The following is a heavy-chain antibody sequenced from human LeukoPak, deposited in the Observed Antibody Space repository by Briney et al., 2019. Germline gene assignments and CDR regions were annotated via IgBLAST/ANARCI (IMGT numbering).Heavy chain of an antibody. CDR3: AAYGGDWDFDS. V-gene: IGHV4-34*01. Sequence: PSETLSLTCAIYNAFDNYYLALVRPPPGKGLEWIGEITYRGSPNYNPSLKSRAAISIDVSLRQFSLKLRSVTAAVTGVYFCAAYGGDWDFDSWGQGTLVIVSS. CDR1: NAFDNYY. D-gene: IGHD2-21*02. CDR2: ITYRGSP. J-gene: IGHJ4*02.